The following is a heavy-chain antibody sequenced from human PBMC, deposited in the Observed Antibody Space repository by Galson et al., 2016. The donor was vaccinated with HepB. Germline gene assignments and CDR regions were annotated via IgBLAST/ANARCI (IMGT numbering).Heavy chain of an antibody. CDR3: ARSPGYYVDY. V-gene: IGHV4-59*01. Sequence: SETLSLTCTVSGGSISSYYWSWIRQPPGKGLEWIGYIYHSGSTNYNPSFESRVTISVDTSKNQVSLKLSSVTAADTAVYYCARSPGYYVDYWGQGTLVTVSA. CDR2: IYHSGST. CDR1: GGSISSYY. J-gene: IGHJ4*02. D-gene: IGHD7-27*01.